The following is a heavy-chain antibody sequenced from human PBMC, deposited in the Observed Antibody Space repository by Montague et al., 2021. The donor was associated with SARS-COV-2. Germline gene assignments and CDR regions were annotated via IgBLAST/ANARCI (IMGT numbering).Heavy chain of an antibody. Sequence: SLRLSCAASGFILSTYDMHWVRQATGKGLEWVSAIGTRGDTYYPGSVKGRFTMSRENAENSLYLQMTSLRAGDTALYYCARAPPYSSASWGYYGMDVWGQGTTVTVSS. D-gene: IGHD6-6*01. CDR2: IGTRGDT. CDR1: GFILSTYD. V-gene: IGHV3-13*01. CDR3: ARAPPYSSASWGYYGMDV. J-gene: IGHJ6*02.